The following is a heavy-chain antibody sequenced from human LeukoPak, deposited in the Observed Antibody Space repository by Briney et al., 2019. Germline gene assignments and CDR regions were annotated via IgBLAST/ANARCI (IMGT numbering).Heavy chain of an antibody. J-gene: IGHJ4*02. CDR2: ISSSSSYI. Sequence: GGSLRLSCAASGFIFSRNSMNWVRQAPGKGLEWVSSISSSSSYIYYADSVKGRFTISRDNAKNSLYLQMNSLRAEDTAVYYCASQVAGRAPGVAGKDYWGQGTLVTVSS. CDR1: GFIFSRNS. V-gene: IGHV3-21*01. D-gene: IGHD6-19*01. CDR3: ASQVAGRAPGVAGKDY.